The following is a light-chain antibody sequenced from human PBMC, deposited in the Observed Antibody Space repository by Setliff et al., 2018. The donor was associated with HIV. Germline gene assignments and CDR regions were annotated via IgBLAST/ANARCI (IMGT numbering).Light chain of an antibody. CDR2: DVS. CDR3: CSYTSSLTYV. CDR1: SSDVGSYNF. V-gene: IGLV2-14*03. J-gene: IGLJ1*01. Sequence: QSVLTQPPSVSGSPGQSVTISCTGTSSDVGSYNFVSWYQQHPGKAPQLIIYDVSQRPSGVSSRFSGSKSGNTASLTISGLQAEDQADYYCCSYTSSLTYVFGTGTKGTVL.